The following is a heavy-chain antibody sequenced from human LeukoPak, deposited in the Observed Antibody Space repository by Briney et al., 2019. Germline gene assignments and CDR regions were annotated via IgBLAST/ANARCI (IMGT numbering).Heavy chain of an antibody. CDR1: ANTFTDYY. CDR2: FNPAGGRT. D-gene: IGHD1-1*01. Sequence: VASVKVSCKASANTFTDYYMHWVRQAPGQGLEWMGIFNPAGGRTSYAQKFQGRVTITRDTSTSTAYMELRSLRSDDTAVYYCARVEYTSVVDIWGQGTMVTVSS. V-gene: IGHV1-46*01. CDR3: ARVEYTSVVDI. J-gene: IGHJ3*02.